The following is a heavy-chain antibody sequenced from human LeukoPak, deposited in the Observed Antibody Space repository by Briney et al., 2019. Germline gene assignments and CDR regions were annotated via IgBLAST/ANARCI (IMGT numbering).Heavy chain of an antibody. Sequence: GGSLRLSCTASGFTFSNAWMTWVRQAPGKGLEWVGRIKTKTDGGTTDYAAPVKGRFTISRDDSKNTLYLQMNSLETEDTAVYYCTTGGRSGYYTWFDPWGQGTLVTVSS. CDR3: TTGGRSGYYTWFDP. CDR1: GFTFSNAW. CDR2: IKTKTDGGTT. D-gene: IGHD5-12*01. V-gene: IGHV3-15*01. J-gene: IGHJ5*02.